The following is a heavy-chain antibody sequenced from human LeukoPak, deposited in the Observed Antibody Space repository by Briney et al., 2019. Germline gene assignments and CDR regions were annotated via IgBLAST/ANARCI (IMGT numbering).Heavy chain of an antibody. CDR2: ISGSGGDT. D-gene: IGHD2-8*01. CDR1: GFTFSNYA. Sequence: GGSLRLSCAASGFTFSNYAMSWVRQAPGKGLEWVSGISGSGGDTYYADSVKGRFTISRDNSKNTLYLQMNSLRAEDTAVYYCAKDRSYTNNICHGDFDYWGQGTLVTASS. J-gene: IGHJ4*02. CDR3: AKDRSYTNNICHGDFDY. V-gene: IGHV3-23*01.